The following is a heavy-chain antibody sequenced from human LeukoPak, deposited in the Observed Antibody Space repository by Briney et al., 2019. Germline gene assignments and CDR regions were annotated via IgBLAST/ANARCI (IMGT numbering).Heavy chain of an antibody. CDR3: VKSYYDFWSGID. CDR2: ISYDVSKK. Sequence: GGSLRLSCAASGFTFSSNGMHWVRQAPGKGLGWVAVISYDVSKKDYADSVKGRFTISRDNSKNTLYLQMNSLRTEDTAVYYCVKSYYDFWSGIDWGQGTLVTVSS. V-gene: IGHV3-30*03. J-gene: IGHJ4*02. D-gene: IGHD3-3*01. CDR1: GFTFSSNG.